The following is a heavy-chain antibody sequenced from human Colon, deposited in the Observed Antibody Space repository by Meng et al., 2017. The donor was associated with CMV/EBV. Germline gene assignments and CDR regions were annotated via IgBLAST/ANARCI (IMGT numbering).Heavy chain of an antibody. CDR1: GFTFSSYE. D-gene: IGHD3-16*01. CDR3: ARVLVWAFDI. Sequence: LSLTCAASGFTFSSYEMNWVRQAPGKGLEWVSYISSSGSTIYYADSVKGRFTISRDNAKNSLYLQMNSLRAEDTAVYYCARVLVWAFDIWGQGTMVTVSS. V-gene: IGHV3-48*03. J-gene: IGHJ3*02. CDR2: ISSSGSTI.